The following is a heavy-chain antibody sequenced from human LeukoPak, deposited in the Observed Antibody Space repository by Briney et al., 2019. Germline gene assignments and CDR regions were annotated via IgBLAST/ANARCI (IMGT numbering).Heavy chain of an antibody. D-gene: IGHD6-13*01. CDR3: ARDCVAAGMIPDY. J-gene: IGHJ4*02. Sequence: GGSLRLSCAASGFTFSSYAMHWVRQAPGKGLEWVAVISYDGSNKYYADSVKGRFTISRDNSKNTLYLQMNSLRAEDTAVYYCARDCVAAGMIPDYWGQGTLVTVSS. V-gene: IGHV3-30-3*01. CDR1: GFTFSSYA. CDR2: ISYDGSNK.